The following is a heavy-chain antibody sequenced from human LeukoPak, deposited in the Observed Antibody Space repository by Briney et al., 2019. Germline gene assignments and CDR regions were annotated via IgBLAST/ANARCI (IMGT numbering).Heavy chain of an antibody. V-gene: IGHV1-69*13. CDR3: ASSSRTVTSNFDY. D-gene: IGHD4-17*01. J-gene: IGHJ4*02. Sequence: EASVKVCCKASGATFSSYAISWERQAPGQGLEWMGGIIPIFGTANNSQKDQGRVTITADESTSTAYMELSSLRSEDTAVYYCASSSRTVTSNFDYWGQGTLVTVSS. CDR2: IIPIFGTA. CDR1: GATFSSYA.